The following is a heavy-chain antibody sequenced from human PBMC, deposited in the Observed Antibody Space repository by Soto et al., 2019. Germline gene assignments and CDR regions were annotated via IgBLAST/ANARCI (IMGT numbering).Heavy chain of an antibody. CDR2: FFYTGRA. CDR3: ARDGDGRMTTNPYYYNGMDV. V-gene: IGHV4-59*01. D-gene: IGHD4-4*01. Sequence: PSEPLSLTCAVSGGSLVIYYWSWIRQPPGKGLYWIGYFFYTGRANYNASLKSRVSISLDTSNYQFSLKLSSVTAADTAVYYCARDGDGRMTTNPYYYNGMDVWGPGTTVTVSS. J-gene: IGHJ6*02. CDR1: GGSLVIYY.